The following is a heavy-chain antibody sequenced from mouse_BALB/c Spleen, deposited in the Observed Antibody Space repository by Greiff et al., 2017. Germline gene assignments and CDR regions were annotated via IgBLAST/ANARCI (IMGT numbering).Heavy chain of an antibody. D-gene: IGHD2-1*01. CDR3: TRDRDGNYEAYAMDY. Sequence: DVKLVESGGGLVKPGGSLKLSCAASGFTFSSYTMSWVRQTPEKRLEWVATISSGGSYTYYPDSVKGRFTISRDNAKNTLYLQMSSLKSEDTAMYYCTRDRDGNYEAYAMDYWGQGTSVTVSS. V-gene: IGHV5-6-4*01. J-gene: IGHJ4*01. CDR2: ISSGGSYT. CDR1: GFTFSSYT.